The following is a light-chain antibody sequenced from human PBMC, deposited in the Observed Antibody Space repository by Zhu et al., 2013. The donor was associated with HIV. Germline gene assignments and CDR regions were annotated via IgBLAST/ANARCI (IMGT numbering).Light chain of an antibody. Sequence: EDVLTQSPGTLSVSPGERATLSCRASQSVSSNLAWYQQKPGQAPRLLIYGASTRATGIPARFSGSGSGTDFTLTISSLEPEDFAVYYCQQRSNWPGTFGLGTKVEIK. V-gene: IGKV3-11*01. CDR3: QQRSNWPGT. CDR2: GAS. CDR1: QSVSSN. J-gene: IGKJ1*01.